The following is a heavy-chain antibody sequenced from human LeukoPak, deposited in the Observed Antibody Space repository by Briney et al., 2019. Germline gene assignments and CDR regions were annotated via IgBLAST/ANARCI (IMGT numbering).Heavy chain of an antibody. CDR1: GFTFSSYW. V-gene: IGHV3-74*01. J-gene: IGHJ3*02. CDR2: INSDGSST. D-gene: IGHD6-25*01. CDR3: ARRSAAKDAFDI. Sequence: GGSLRLSCAASGFTFSSYWMHWVRQAPGKGLVWVSRINSDGSSTSYADPVKGRFTISRDNAKNTLYLQMNSLRAEDTAVYYCARRSAAKDAFDIGGQGTMVTVSS.